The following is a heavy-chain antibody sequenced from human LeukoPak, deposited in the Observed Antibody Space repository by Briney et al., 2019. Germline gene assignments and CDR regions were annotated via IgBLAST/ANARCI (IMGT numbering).Heavy chain of an antibody. CDR1: GGSISSSSYY. V-gene: IGHV4-39*07. Sequence: PSETLSLTCTVSGGSISSSSYYWGWIRQPPGKGLEWIGSIYYSGSTYYNPSLKSRVTISVDTSKNQFSLKLSSVTAADTAVYYCASHAYSSGWYSRGDWFDPWGQGTLVTVSS. CDR2: IYYSGST. D-gene: IGHD6-19*01. CDR3: ASHAYSSGWYSRGDWFDP. J-gene: IGHJ5*02.